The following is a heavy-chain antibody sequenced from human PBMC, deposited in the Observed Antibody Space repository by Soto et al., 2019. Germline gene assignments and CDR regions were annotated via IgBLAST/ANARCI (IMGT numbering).Heavy chain of an antibody. CDR3: ARDLPPSDY. CDR2: ISAYNGNT. Sequence: QVQLVQSGAEVKKPGASVKVSCKASGYTFTSYFISWVRQAPGQGLEWMGWISAYNGNTNYVQKRQGRVTMTTDTATSTADMELRSLRSDDTAVYYCARDLPPSDYWGQGTLVTVSS. J-gene: IGHJ4*02. CDR1: GYTFTSYF. V-gene: IGHV1-18*01.